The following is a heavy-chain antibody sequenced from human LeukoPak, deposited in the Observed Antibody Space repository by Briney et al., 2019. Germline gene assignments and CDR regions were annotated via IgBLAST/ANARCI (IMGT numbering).Heavy chain of an antibody. D-gene: IGHD3-22*01. CDR1: GFTFSSYA. J-gene: IGHJ4*02. CDR3: AKDYYDSSGYEFGGY. V-gene: IGHV3-23*01. Sequence: GGSLRLSCAASGFTFSSYAMSWVRQAPGKGLEWVSAITGSGGSTYYADSVKGRFTISRDNSKNTLYLQMNSLRAEDTAVYYCAKDYYDSSGYEFGGYWGQGTLVTVSS. CDR2: ITGSGGST.